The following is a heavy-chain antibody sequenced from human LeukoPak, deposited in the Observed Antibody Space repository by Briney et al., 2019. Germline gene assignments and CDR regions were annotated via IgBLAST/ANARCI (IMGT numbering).Heavy chain of an antibody. CDR3: ARSVDIVATMGDP. Sequence: SETLSLTCTVSGGSISSSSYYWGWIRQPPGKGLEWIGSIYYSGSTYYNPSLKSRVTISVDTSKNQFSLKLSSVTAADTAVYYCARSVDIVATMGDPWGQGTLVTVSS. J-gene: IGHJ5*02. CDR1: GGSISSSSYY. V-gene: IGHV4-39*01. CDR2: IYYSGST. D-gene: IGHD5-12*01.